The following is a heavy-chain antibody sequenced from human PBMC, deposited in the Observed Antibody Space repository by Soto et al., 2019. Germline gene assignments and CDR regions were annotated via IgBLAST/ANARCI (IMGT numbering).Heavy chain of an antibody. CDR2: ISAYSGNT. Sequence: QVQLVQSGAEVKKPGASVKVSCKASGYTLTAYAFNWVRRAPGQGLEWMGWISAYSGNTNYAQKFQGRVTMTTDTSTSTAYMELRSLRSDDTAVYYCARDQTVLDYWGQGTLVTVSS. D-gene: IGHD4-17*01. V-gene: IGHV1-18*04. CDR3: ARDQTVLDY. J-gene: IGHJ4*02. CDR1: GYTLTAYA.